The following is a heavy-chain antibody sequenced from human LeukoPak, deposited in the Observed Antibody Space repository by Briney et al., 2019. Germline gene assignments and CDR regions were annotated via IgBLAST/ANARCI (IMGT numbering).Heavy chain of an antibody. CDR3: TGSITVFGVVPYDLDV. Sequence: GGALRLSCSASGFTFRDYAMSWVRQTPRKGLEWVGFIRTTDFGGTTEYAASVKGRFIISRDDSTSSVYLQMNSLKTEDTAIYYCTGSITVFGVVPYDLDVWGQGTTVTVSS. CDR2: IRTTDFGGTT. J-gene: IGHJ6*02. CDR1: GFTFRDYA. D-gene: IGHD3-3*01. V-gene: IGHV3-49*04.